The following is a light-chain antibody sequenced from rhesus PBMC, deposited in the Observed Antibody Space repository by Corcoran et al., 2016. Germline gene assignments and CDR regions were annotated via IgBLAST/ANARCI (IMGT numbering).Light chain of an antibody. CDR1: QSLSNY. J-gene: IGKJ4*01. V-gene: IGKV1-25*01. Sequence: DIQMTQSPSSLSASVGERVTITCQASQSLSNYLDWYQQKPGKIPKLLIYRASSLQSGIPSRFSGSGSGTAFTLTISSLQPEDFATYYCQQAYSFPLTFGGGTKV. CDR2: RAS. CDR3: QQAYSFPLT.